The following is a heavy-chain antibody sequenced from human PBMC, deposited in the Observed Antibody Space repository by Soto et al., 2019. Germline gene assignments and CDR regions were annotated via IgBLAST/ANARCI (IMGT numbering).Heavy chain of an antibody. V-gene: IGHV1-3*01. J-gene: IGHJ6*02. CDR2: INAGNGRT. CDR3: ARSPYGSGSFGLDV. CDR1: GYTFTSYA. Sequence: QVQLVQSGAEVKKPGAAVKVSCKASGYTFTSYALHWVRQAPGQRLEWMGWINAGNGRTKDSQKFQGRVSITRDTSASRAYMELSSLRSEDTAVYYCARSPYGSGSFGLDVWGQGTTVTVSS. D-gene: IGHD3-10*01.